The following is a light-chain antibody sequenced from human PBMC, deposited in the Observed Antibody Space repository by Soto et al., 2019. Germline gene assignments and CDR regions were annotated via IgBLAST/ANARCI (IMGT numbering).Light chain of an antibody. CDR2: AAS. V-gene: IGKV1-39*01. CDR3: QQSFSTLLIT. CDR1: QSINSY. Sequence: DIQMTQSPSSLSASIGDGVTITCRARQSINSYLNWYQQKPGKAPKLLISAASNLQSGVPSRFSGSGSGTDFTLTISSLQPEDFSTYYCQQSFSTLLITFGQGTRLEIK. J-gene: IGKJ5*01.